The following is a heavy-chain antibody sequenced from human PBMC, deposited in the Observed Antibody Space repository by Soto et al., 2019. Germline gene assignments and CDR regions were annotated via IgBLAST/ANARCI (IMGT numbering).Heavy chain of an antibody. CDR1: GYTLTELS. J-gene: IGHJ4*02. CDR2: FDPEDGAT. CDR3: ATDLAGRYYYDSSGYYYSEYY. Sequence: GASVKVSCKFSGYTLTELSIHWVRQAPGKGLEWMGGFDPEDGATIYAQKFQGRVTMTEDTSTDTAYMELSSLRSEDTAVYYCATDLAGRYYYDSSGYYYSEYYWGQGTLVTVSS. D-gene: IGHD3-22*01. V-gene: IGHV1-24*01.